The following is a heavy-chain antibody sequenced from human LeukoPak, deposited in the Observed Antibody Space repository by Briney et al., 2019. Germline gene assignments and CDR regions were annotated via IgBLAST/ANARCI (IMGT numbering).Heavy chain of an antibody. J-gene: IGHJ5*02. CDR3: AGLATGYSSGWYEGGNWFDP. CDR1: GVSISSYY. D-gene: IGHD6-19*01. CDR2: IYYSGST. Sequence: PSETLSLTRSVSGVSISSYYWGWIRQPPGKGLEWIGYIYYSGSTTYNPSLKSRLTMSTHTSKNQFSLKVSSVAAADTAVYYCAGLATGYSSGWYEGGNWFDPWGKGTVVTVST. V-gene: IGHV4-59*01.